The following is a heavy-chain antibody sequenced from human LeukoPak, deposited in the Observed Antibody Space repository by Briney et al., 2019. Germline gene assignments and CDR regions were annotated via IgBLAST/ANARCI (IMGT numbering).Heavy chain of an antibody. J-gene: IGHJ4*02. V-gene: IGHV3-23*01. D-gene: IGHD4-17*01. Sequence: GGSLRLSCAASGFTFSSCAMNWVRQAPGKGLEWVSGISNTGGSSYYADSVKGRFTISRDNSKNTLSLQMNNLRAEDTAVYYCARGEGDYGDYGYFDYWGQGTLVTVSS. CDR2: ISNTGGSS. CDR1: GFTFSSCA. CDR3: ARGEGDYGDYGYFDY.